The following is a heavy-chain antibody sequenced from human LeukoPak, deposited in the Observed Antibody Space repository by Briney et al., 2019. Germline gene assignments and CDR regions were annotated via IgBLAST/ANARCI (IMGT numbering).Heavy chain of an antibody. CDR1: GDSISSYF. J-gene: IGHJ4*02. V-gene: IGHV4-59*08. CDR2: FHDSGSA. D-gene: IGHD6-19*01. Sequence: SETLSLTCTVSGDSISSYFWSWIRQPPGKGLEWIGYFHDSGSANYNPSLKSRITMSVDTSKNQFSLQLSSVTAADTAVYYCSKSSSAWSSIDYWGQGTLVTVSS. CDR3: SKSSSAWSSIDY.